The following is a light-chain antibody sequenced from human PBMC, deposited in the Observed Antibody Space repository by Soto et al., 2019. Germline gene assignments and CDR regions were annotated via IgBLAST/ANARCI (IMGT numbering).Light chain of an antibody. CDR1: QSVDSY. Sequence: EIVLTQSPASLSLSPGERATLSCRASQSVDSYLVWYQQKPGQAPRLLIFGASNRATGIPARFSGSGSGTDFTLTINSLGPEDFAVYYFQQRSSWPITFGQGTLLEIK. CDR3: QQRSSWPIT. CDR2: GAS. J-gene: IGKJ5*01. V-gene: IGKV3-11*01.